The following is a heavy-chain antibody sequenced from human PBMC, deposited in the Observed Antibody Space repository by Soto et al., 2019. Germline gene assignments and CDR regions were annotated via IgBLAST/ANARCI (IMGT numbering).Heavy chain of an antibody. J-gene: IGHJ3*02. CDR3: ARNAPPEGPASVSEIVLMVYVNAFDI. CDR1: GGTFSSYA. Sequence: GASVKVSCKASGGTFSSYAISWVRQAPGRGLEWMGGIIPIFGTANYAQKFQGRVTITADESTSTAYMELSSLRSEDTAVYYCARNAPPEGPASVSEIVLMVYVNAFDIWGQGTMV. V-gene: IGHV1-69*13. D-gene: IGHD2-8*01. CDR2: IIPIFGTA.